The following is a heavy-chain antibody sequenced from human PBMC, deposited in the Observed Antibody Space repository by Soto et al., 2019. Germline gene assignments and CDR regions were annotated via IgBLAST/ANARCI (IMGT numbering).Heavy chain of an antibody. CDR3: ARESAALNWFDP. J-gene: IGHJ5*02. CDR2: ISSSGSAI. CDR1: GFTFSDYY. D-gene: IGHD2-2*01. Sequence: PGGSLRLSCAASGFTFSDYYMSWIRQAPGKGLEWVSYISSSGSAIYYADSVKGRFTISRDNAKNSLYLQMNSLRDEDTAVYYCARESAALNWFDPWGQGTLVTVSS. V-gene: IGHV3-11*04.